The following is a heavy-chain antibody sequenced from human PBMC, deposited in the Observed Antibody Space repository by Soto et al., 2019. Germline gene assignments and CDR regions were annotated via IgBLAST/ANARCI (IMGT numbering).Heavy chain of an antibody. J-gene: IGHJ6*03. D-gene: IGHD3-3*01. CDR2: INHSGST. Sequence: TSETLSLTCAVYGGSFSGYYWSWIRQPPGKGLEWIGEINHSGSTNYNPSLKSRVTISVDTSKNQFSLKLSSVTAADTAVYYCASLRFLEWSDMDVWGKGTTVTVSS. CDR1: GGSFSGYY. V-gene: IGHV4-34*01. CDR3: ASLRFLEWSDMDV.